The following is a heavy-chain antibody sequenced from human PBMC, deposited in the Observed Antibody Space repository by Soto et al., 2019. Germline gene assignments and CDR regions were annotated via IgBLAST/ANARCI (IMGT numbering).Heavy chain of an antibody. D-gene: IGHD3-16*01. CDR2: INPIVGIA. Sequence: HLVQSGAEVKKPGSSVKVSCKASGGTFSSYSVHWVRQAPGQGLEWMGRINPIVGIASYSPKLQGTVTITADTSTGTVYMNLSSLRSEDTAVYYCVEGLRLGELARWGQGTLVTVSS. J-gene: IGHJ4*02. CDR3: VEGLRLGELAR. V-gene: IGHV1-69*02. CDR1: GGTFSSYS.